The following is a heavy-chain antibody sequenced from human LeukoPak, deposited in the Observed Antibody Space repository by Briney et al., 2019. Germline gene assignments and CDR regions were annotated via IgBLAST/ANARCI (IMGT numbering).Heavy chain of an antibody. J-gene: IGHJ6*03. CDR1: GYTFTSYG. Sequence: ASVKVSCKASGYTFTSYGISWVRQAPGQGLEWMGWISAYNGNTNYAQKFQGRVTITADKSTSTAYMELSSLRSEDTAVYYCARVPTLPIYSYAESHYYYYYYMDVWGKGTTVTVSS. V-gene: IGHV1-18*01. CDR3: ARVPTLPIYSYAESHYYYYYYMDV. D-gene: IGHD5-18*01. CDR2: ISAYNGNT.